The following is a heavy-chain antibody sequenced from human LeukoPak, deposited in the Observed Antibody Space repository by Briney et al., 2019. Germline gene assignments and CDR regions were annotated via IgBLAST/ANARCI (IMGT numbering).Heavy chain of an antibody. CDR1: GIAFSNSI. J-gene: IGHJ3*01. CDR2: MSYDGFSK. Sequence: GGSLRLSCVASGIAFSNSIMHWVRQAPGKGLEWVPAMSYDGFSKYYADSMKGRLTISRDDSKNTVYLQMKSLRPEDTAVYCCAREGHTSGYCGTFDVWGQGTTVAVS. CDR3: AREGHTSGYCGTFDV. V-gene: IGHV3-30*04. D-gene: IGHD3-22*01.